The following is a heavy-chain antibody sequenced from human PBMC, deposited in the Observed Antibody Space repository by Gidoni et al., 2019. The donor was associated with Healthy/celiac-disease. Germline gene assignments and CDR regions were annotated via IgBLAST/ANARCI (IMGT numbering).Heavy chain of an antibody. Sequence: EVQLVESGGGLVQPGRSLRLSCAASGFTFDDYAMHWVRQAPGKGLEWVAGISWHSDIIGYGYSVKGRFTVSRDNAKKSLHLQMNSLRVEDTALYYCAKDVLAVTSRGFDYWGQGTLVTVSS. CDR3: AKDVLAVTSRGFDY. D-gene: IGHD4-17*01. CDR1: GFTFDDYA. CDR2: ISWHSDII. V-gene: IGHV3-9*01. J-gene: IGHJ4*02.